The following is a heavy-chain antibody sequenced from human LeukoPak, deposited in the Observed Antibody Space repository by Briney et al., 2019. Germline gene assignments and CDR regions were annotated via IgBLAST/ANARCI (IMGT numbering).Heavy chain of an antibody. Sequence: GESLKISCKGSGYSFTSYWIGWVRQMPGKGLEWMGIIYPGDSDTRYSPSFQGQVTISADKSISTAYLQWSSLKASDTAMYYCARIAVVVPAAIRVLDYWGQGTLVTVSS. CDR1: GYSFTSYW. V-gene: IGHV5-51*01. D-gene: IGHD2-2*02. CDR3: ARIAVVVPAAIRVLDY. J-gene: IGHJ4*02. CDR2: IYPGDSDT.